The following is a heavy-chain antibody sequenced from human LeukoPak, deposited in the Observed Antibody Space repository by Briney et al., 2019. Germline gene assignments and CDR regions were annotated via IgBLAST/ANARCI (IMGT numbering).Heavy chain of an antibody. CDR1: GFTFRRYT. V-gene: IGHV3-21*06. D-gene: IGHD3-9*01. J-gene: IGHJ3*02. CDR2: VSSNSAYL. Sequence: GGSLRLSCTASGFTFRRYTMNWVRQAPGKGLEWVSSVSSNSAYLYYADSVRGRFTVFRDNTQNTLYLQLGSLRAEDTALYYCAREGLLTRLSSSDAFDIWGQGTMATVSS. CDR3: AREGLLTRLSSSDAFDI.